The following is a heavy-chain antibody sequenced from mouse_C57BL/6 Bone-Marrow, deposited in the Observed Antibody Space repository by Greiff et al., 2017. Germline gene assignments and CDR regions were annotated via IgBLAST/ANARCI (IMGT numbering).Heavy chain of an antibody. CDR3: ARADGSSYGDCEV. CDR2: IDPSDSYT. V-gene: IGHV1-69*01. D-gene: IGHD1-1*01. Sequence: VKLQQPGAELVMPGASVKLSCKASGYTFTSYWMHWVKQRPGQGLEWIGEIDPSDSYTNYNQKFKGKSTLTVDKSSSTAYMQLSSLTAEDAAGEYGARADGSSYGDCEVGGTGTTGNVSS. J-gene: IGHJ1*03. CDR1: GYTFTSYW.